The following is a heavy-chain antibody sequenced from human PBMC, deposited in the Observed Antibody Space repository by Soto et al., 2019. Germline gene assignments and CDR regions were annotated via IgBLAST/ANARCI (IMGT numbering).Heavy chain of an antibody. Sequence: RLSCAASDFDFSSYGIHWVRQAPGKGLEWVAASSYDGRETFYADSAKGRLTVSKEMSKNTAFLQMNALRHEDTAVYFCARDSGWPILNFDNWGQGTPVTVSS. CDR3: ARDSGWPILNFDN. CDR2: SSYDGRET. V-gene: IGHV3-30*03. CDR1: DFDFSSYG. D-gene: IGHD3-10*01. J-gene: IGHJ4*02.